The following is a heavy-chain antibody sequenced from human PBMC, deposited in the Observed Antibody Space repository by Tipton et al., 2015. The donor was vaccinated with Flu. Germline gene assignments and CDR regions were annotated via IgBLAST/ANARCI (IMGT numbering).Heavy chain of an antibody. Sequence: QLVQSGAEVKPSETLSLSCFVSGGSISSYYWSWIRQSPGKGLEWIGYLYYSGNTNYNPSLESRVTMSLDTSKNQFSLKLSSVTAADTAVYYCASTSNYGRRIEPNFDYWGQGTLVTVSS. CDR3: ASTSNYGRRIEPNFDY. CDR2: LYYSGNT. J-gene: IGHJ4*02. CDR1: GGSISSYY. V-gene: IGHV4-59*12. D-gene: IGHD3-16*01.